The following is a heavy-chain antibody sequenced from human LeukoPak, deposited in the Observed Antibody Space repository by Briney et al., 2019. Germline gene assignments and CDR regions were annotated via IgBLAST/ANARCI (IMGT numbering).Heavy chain of an antibody. D-gene: IGHD2/OR15-2a*01. V-gene: IGHV3-74*01. J-gene: IGHJ4*02. Sequence: PGVSLRLSCAASGFTFSYYWMHWVRQAPGKGLVWVSRISDDGSRTTYADSVKGRFAISRDNAKNTLYLQMNSLRAEDTAVYYCARDDGFYSDSSFQDYWGQGTLVTVSS. CDR3: ARDDGFYSDSSFQDY. CDR2: ISDDGSRT. CDR1: GFTFSYYW.